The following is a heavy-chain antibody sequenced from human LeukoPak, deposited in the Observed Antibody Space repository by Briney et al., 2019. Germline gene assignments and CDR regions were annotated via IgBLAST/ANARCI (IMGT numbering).Heavy chain of an antibody. CDR2: IHYSGST. Sequence: SETLSLTCTVSGGSISSYYWSWIRQPPGKLLEWIGYIHYSGSTNYSPPLKGRVHISVDPTKNQFSLKLSSVTAADTAVYYCARGDDIVLFDYWGQGTLVTVSS. J-gene: IGHJ4*02. D-gene: IGHD2-15*01. CDR1: GGSISSYY. V-gene: IGHV4-59*01. CDR3: ARGDDIVLFDY.